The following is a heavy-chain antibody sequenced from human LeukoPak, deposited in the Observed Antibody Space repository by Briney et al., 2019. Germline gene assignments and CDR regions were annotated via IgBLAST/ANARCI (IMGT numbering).Heavy chain of an antibody. CDR3: AATTRYSSGWYVGHYYYYMDV. J-gene: IGHJ6*03. Sequence: ASVKVSCKASGYTFTGYYMHWVRQAPGQGLEWMGWINPNSGGTNYAQKFQGRVTMTRDTSISTAYMELSRLRSDDTAVYYCAATTRYSSGWYVGHYYYYMDVWGKGTTVTVSS. V-gene: IGHV1-2*02. CDR1: GYTFTGYY. D-gene: IGHD6-19*01. CDR2: INPNSGGT.